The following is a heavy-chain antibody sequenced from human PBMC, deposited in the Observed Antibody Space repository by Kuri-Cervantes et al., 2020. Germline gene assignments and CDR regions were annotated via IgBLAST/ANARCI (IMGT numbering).Heavy chain of an antibody. D-gene: IGHD4-17*01. J-gene: IGHJ4*02. Sequence: GGSLRLSCAASGFTFSSYAMHWVRQAPGKGLEWVAVISYDGSNKYYADSVKGRSTISRDNSKNTLYLQMNSLRAEDTAVYYCARYVYGVTTQFDYWGQGTLVTVSS. V-gene: IGHV3-30*04. CDR3: ARYVYGVTTQFDY. CDR2: ISYDGSNK. CDR1: GFTFSSYA.